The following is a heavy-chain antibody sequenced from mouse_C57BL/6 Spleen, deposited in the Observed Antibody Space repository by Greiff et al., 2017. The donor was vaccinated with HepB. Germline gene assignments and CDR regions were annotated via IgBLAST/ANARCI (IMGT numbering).Heavy chain of an antibody. Sequence: VQLQQPGAELVKPGASVKLSCKASGYTFTSYWMQWVKQRPGQGLEWIGEIDPSDSYTNYNQKFKGKATLTVDTSSSTAYMQLSSLTSEDSAVYYCAKGGLYYGYYFDYWGQGTTLTVSS. D-gene: IGHD2-1*01. CDR2: IDPSDSYT. J-gene: IGHJ2*01. CDR1: GYTFTSYW. CDR3: AKGGLYYGYYFDY. V-gene: IGHV1-50*01.